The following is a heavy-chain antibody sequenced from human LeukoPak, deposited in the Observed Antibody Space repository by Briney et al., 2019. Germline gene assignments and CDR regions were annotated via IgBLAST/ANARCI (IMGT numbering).Heavy chain of an antibody. D-gene: IGHD3-3*01. CDR1: GYTFTSYG. CDR2: ISAYNGNT. J-gene: IGHJ4*02. CDR3: ARDLLVGYDFWSGYYTGFDY. V-gene: IGHV1-18*01. Sequence: AASVKVSCKASGYTFTSYGISWVRQAPGQGLEWMGWISAYNGNTNYAQKLQGRVTMTTDTSTSTAYMELRSLRSDDTAVYYCARDLLVGYDFWSGYYTGFDYWGQGTLVTVSS.